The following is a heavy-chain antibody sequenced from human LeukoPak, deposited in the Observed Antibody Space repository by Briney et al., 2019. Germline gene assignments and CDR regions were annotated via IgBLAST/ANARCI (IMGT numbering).Heavy chain of an antibody. V-gene: IGHV1-18*01. CDR2: ISAYNGNT. CDR1: GYTFTSYG. Sequence: GASVKVSCKASGYTFTSYGISWVRQAPGQGLEWMGWISAYNGNTNYAQKLQGRVTMTTDTSTSTAYMELRSLRSDDTAVYYCARDPLYCSSTSCYTGHWFDPWGQGTLVAVSS. J-gene: IGHJ5*02. D-gene: IGHD2-2*02. CDR3: ARDPLYCSSTSCYTGHWFDP.